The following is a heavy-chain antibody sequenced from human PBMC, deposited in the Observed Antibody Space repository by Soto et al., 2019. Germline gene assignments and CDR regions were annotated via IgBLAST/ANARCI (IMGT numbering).Heavy chain of an antibody. D-gene: IGHD2-8*01. CDR1: GGSVTSYY. J-gene: IGHJ6*02. CDR3: ARDGVGPHGMDV. V-gene: IGHV4-4*07. Sequence: PSETLSLTCTVSGGSVTSYYWSWIRQPAGKGLDWIGRIYTSGNTDYNPSLKSRVTMSIDTSKNQFSLKLNSVTAADTAVYYCARDGVGPHGMDVWGQGTTVIVSS. CDR2: IYTSGNT.